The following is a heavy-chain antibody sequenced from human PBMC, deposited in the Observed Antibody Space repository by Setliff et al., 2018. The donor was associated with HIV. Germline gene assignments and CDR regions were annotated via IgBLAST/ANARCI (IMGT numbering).Heavy chain of an antibody. CDR1: GIIFSNNW. J-gene: IGHJ4*02. CDR3: VRGYDVLIGSPDS. CDR2: ITWSSDSI. D-gene: IGHD3-9*01. V-gene: IGHV3-9*01. Sequence: GGSLRLSCTASGIIFSNNWMHWVRQPPGKGLEWVSGITWSSDSIAYADSVRGRFTTSRDNAKNSLYLQMSSLKPEDTAFYYCVRGYDVLIGSPDSWGQGTLVTVSS.